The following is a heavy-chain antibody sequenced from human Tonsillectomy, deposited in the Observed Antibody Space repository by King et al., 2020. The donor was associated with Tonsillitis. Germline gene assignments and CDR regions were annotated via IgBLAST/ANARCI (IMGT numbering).Heavy chain of an antibody. CDR2: IKSKSDGETT. V-gene: IGHV3-15*07. CDR3: TSMKYDILIATWYFDL. Sequence: VQLVESGGDLAKPGGSLRLSCAASGFTFTKAWMNWVRQAPGKGLEWVGRIKSKSDGETTDYAAPVKGRFTISRDDSENTLYLQMNSLKTDDTAIYYCTSMKYDILIATWYFDLWGRGTLVTVSS. CDR1: GFTFTKAW. D-gene: IGHD3-9*01. J-gene: IGHJ2*01.